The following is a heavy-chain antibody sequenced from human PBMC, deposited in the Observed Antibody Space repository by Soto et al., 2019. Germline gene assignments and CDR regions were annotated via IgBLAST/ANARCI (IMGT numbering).Heavy chain of an antibody. Sequence: QVQLQESGPGLVKPSETLSLTCTVSGASISSYYWCWIRQPPGKGLGWIGYIYYRGGTNYNPSLKSRVTISVDTSQNQFSLKLSSVTAADTAVYYCARYRGYVTDAFDIWGPGTMVTVSS. CDR1: GASISSYY. CDR2: IYYRGGT. J-gene: IGHJ3*02. D-gene: IGHD5-12*01. CDR3: ARYRGYVTDAFDI. V-gene: IGHV4-59*08.